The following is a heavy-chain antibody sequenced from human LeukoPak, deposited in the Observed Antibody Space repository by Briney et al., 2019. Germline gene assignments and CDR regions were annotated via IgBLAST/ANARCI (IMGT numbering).Heavy chain of an antibody. J-gene: IGHJ4*02. D-gene: IGHD3-3*02. CDR1: GFTFSDYY. CDR2: ISGSSSST. CDR3: ARDIRAKRILDY. V-gene: IGHV3-11*05. Sequence: PGGSLRLSCAASGFTFSDYYMSWIRQAPGKGLEWVSHISGSSSSTNYADSVKGRFTISRDSAKNSLYLQMNSLRAEDTAVYYCARDIRAKRILDYWGQGTLITVSS.